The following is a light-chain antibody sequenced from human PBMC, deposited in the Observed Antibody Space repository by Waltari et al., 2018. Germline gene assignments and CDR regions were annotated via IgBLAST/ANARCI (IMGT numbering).Light chain of an antibody. CDR3: QQYDISPLT. Sequence: EIVLTQSPGTLSLSPGERATLSCRASQTVRTTYLAWYQQNPGQAPTLLIYGASIRATGIPDRFSGSGSGTDFSLTISSLEPEDFAVYYCQQYDISPLTFGGGTKVEIK. V-gene: IGKV3-20*01. CDR1: QTVRTTY. CDR2: GAS. J-gene: IGKJ4*01.